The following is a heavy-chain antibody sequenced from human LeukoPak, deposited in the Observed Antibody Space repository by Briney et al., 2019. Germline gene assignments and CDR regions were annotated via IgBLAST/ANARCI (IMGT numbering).Heavy chain of an antibody. CDR2: INPSGGST. D-gene: IGHD2-2*01. CDR1: GYTFTSYY. V-gene: IGHV1-46*01. Sequence: GASVKVSCKASGYTFTSYYMHWVRQAPGQGLEWMGIINPSGGSTSYAQKFQGRVTMTGDTSTSTVYMELSSLRSEDTAVYYCARDRMDLVVPAAMDLDYWGQGTLVTVSS. J-gene: IGHJ4*02. CDR3: ARDRMDLVVPAAMDLDY.